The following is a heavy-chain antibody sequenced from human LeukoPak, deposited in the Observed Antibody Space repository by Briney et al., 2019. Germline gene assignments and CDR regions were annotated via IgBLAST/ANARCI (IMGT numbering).Heavy chain of an antibody. CDR2: IYHSGST. CDR3: AREVYSSGWYFDY. CDR1: GGSINNYF. D-gene: IGHD6-19*01. J-gene: IGHJ4*02. V-gene: IGHV4-59*12. Sequence: SETLSLTCTVSGGSINNYFWSWIRLPPGKGLEWIGEIYHSGSTNYNPSLKSRVTISVDKSKNQFSLKLNSVTAADTAVYYCAREVYSSGWYFDYWGQGTLVTVSS.